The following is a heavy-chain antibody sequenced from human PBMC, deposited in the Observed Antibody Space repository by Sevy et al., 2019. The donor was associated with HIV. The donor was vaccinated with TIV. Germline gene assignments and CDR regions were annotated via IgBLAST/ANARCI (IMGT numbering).Heavy chain of an antibody. CDR2: IWFDGSNI. Sequence: GGSLRLSCVASGFTIGSYGMLWVRQAPGKGLEWVADIWFDGSNIHYVDSVRGRFTISRDNSKNTLSLQMSSLRAEDTAVYYCARERTYLFDYCGQGTLVTVSS. CDR1: GFTIGSYG. CDR3: ARERTYLFDY. V-gene: IGHV3-33*01. J-gene: IGHJ4*02.